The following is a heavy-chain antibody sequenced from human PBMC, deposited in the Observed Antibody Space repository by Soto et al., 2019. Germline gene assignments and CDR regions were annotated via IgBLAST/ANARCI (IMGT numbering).Heavy chain of an antibody. J-gene: IGHJ4*02. V-gene: IGHV3-23*01. D-gene: IGHD3-16*01. CDR1: GFTFTTFV. CDR3: ASPGDDRI. Sequence: EVQLLESGGDLVQPGGSLRLSCAASGFTFTTFVMNWVRQAPGKGLEWVSAISTNGGKTYYADSAKGRFTISRDNSKNTLYLQMNNLRVDDTAVYYCASPGDDRIWGQGTLVTVSS. CDR2: ISTNGGKT.